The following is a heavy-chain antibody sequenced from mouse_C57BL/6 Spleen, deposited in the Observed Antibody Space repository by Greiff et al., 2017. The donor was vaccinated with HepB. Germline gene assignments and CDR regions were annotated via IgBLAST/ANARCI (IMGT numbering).Heavy chain of an antibody. CDR3: ARWGYYYGSSFDY. CDR2: INPNNGGT. Sequence: EVQLQQSGPELVKPGASVKISCKASGYTFTDYYMNWVKQSHGKSLEWIGDINPNNGGTSYNQKFKGKATLTVDKSSSTAYMELRSLTSEDSAVYYCARWGYYYGSSFDYGGQGTTLTVSS. J-gene: IGHJ2*01. CDR1: GYTFTDYY. D-gene: IGHD1-1*01. V-gene: IGHV1-26*01.